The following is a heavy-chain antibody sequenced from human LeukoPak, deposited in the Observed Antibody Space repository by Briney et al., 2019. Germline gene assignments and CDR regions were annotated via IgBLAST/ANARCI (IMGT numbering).Heavy chain of an antibody. J-gene: IGHJ3*02. D-gene: IGHD1-26*01. CDR3: ATLEPYVGKDAFDI. CDR1: GYTFTGYY. V-gene: IGHV1-2*06. CDR2: INPNSGGT. Sequence: ASVKVSCKASGYTFTGYYMHWVRQAPGQGLEWMERINPNSGGTNYAQKFQGRVTMTRDTSISTAYMELSRLRSDDTAVYYCATLEPYVGKDAFDIWGRGTMVTVSS.